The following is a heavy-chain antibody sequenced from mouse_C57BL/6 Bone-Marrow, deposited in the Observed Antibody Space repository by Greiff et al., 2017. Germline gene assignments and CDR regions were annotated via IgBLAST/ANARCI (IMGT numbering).Heavy chain of an antibody. J-gene: IGHJ2*01. CDR3: TIQDQSTIITTAAYYFDY. CDR2: ISSGGSYT. D-gene: IGHD2-4*01. CDR1: GFTFSSYA. Sequence: EVKLVESGGDLVKPGGSLKLSCAASGFTFSSYAMSWVRQTPDKRLEWVATISSGGSYTYYPDSVKGRFTIYRDNAKNNLYLQMSSLKSEDTAMYDCTIQDQSTIITTAAYYFDYWGQGTTLTVSS. V-gene: IGHV5-6*01.